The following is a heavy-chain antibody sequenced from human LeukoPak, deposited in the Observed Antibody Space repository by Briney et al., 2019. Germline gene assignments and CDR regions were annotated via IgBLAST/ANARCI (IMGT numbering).Heavy chain of an antibody. CDR1: GYTFTSYG. V-gene: IGHV1-18*01. CDR3: ARTTHRAGDAFDI. Sequence: ASVKVSCKASGYTFTSYGISWVRQAPGQGLEWMGWISGYNGNTNYAQKLQGRVTMTTDTSTSTANMELRSLRSDDTAVYYCARTTHRAGDAFDIWGQGTMVTVSS. J-gene: IGHJ3*02. CDR2: ISGYNGNT. D-gene: IGHD4-11*01.